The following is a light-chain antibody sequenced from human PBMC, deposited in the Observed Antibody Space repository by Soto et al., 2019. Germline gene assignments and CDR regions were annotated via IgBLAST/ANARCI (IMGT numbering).Light chain of an antibody. J-gene: IGLJ2*01. CDR1: SSDVGAYNY. CDR2: DVS. Sequence: QSVLTQPASVSGSPGQSITISCTGTSSDVGAYNYVSWYQHHPGKSPKLMIYDVSNRPSGVSNRFSGSKSGNTSSLTISGLQAADEADYYCNSFTTSSTLVFGGGTKLTVL. CDR3: NSFTTSSTLV. V-gene: IGLV2-14*03.